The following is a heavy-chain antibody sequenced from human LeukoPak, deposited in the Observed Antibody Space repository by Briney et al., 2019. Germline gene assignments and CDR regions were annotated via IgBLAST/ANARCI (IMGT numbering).Heavy chain of an antibody. CDR2: ISSSGSTI. J-gene: IGHJ6*04. CDR1: GFTFSSYE. Sequence: GGSLRLSCAASGFTFSSYEMNWVRQAPGRGLEWVSYISSSGSTIYYADSVKGRFTISRDNAKNSLYLQMNSLRAEDTAVYYCARDDTILVGYYYYGMDVWGKGTTVTVSS. D-gene: IGHD6-6*01. V-gene: IGHV3-48*03. CDR3: ARDDTILVGYYYYGMDV.